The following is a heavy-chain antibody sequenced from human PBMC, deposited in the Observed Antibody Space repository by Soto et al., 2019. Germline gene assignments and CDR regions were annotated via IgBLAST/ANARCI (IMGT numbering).Heavy chain of an antibody. D-gene: IGHD2-8*02. Sequence: GGSLRLSCAASGFTFSSYAMSWVRQTPGTGLEWVSAISGDGGTTWYADSVKGRFTISRDSSKSILYLQMTSLRAADTAVYYCAKGVHTGPLYYFEYWGQGTLVTVSS. CDR3: AKGVHTGPLYYFEY. CDR2: ISGDGGTT. J-gene: IGHJ4*02. CDR1: GFTFSSYA. V-gene: IGHV3-23*01.